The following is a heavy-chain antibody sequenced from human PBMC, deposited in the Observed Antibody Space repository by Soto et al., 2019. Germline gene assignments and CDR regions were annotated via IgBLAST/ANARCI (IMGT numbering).Heavy chain of an antibody. D-gene: IGHD3-16*01. Sequence: SETLSLTCTVSGVSISSYYWSWIRQPPGKGLEWIGYIYYSGSTNYNPSLKSRVTISVDTSKNQFSLKLSSVTAADTAVYYCARYYDYIWGSYTLDYWGQGTLVTVSS. V-gene: IGHV4-59*01. CDR1: GVSISSYY. CDR3: ARYYDYIWGSYTLDY. J-gene: IGHJ4*02. CDR2: IYYSGST.